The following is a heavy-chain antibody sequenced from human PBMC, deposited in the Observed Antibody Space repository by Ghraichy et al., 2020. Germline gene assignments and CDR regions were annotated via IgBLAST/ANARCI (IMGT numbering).Heavy chain of an antibody. CDR3: ARGGDDSLGY. J-gene: IGHJ4*02. Sequence: SETLSLTCTVSGGSINNYYFTWIRQPPGKGLEWIGYIYSSGSAKYNPSLRSRVTLSVDTSKNQFSLKLSSVTAADTAVYYCARGGDDSLGYWGQGTLVTVSS. CDR1: GGSINNYY. CDR2: IYSSGSA. D-gene: IGHD3-16*01. V-gene: IGHV4-59*01.